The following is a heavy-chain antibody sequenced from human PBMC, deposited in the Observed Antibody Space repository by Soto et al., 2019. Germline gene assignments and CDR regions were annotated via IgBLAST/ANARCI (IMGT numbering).Heavy chain of an antibody. CDR2: ISTTGSNI. V-gene: IGHV3-21*01. J-gene: IGHJ1*01. Sequence: EVQLVESGGGLVKPGGSLRLSCAASGFPFSSCNMNWVRQAPGKGLEWVSSISTTGSNIFYGDSVKGRFTISRDNAKNSLYLQMNSLRAEDTAVYYCASDPASTTVTTTNLRHWGQGTLVTVSS. D-gene: IGHD4-17*01. CDR3: ASDPASTTVTTTNLRH. CDR1: GFPFSSCN.